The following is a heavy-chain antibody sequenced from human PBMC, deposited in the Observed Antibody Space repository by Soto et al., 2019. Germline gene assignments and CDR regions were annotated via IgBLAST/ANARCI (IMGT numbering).Heavy chain of an antibody. Sequence: EVQLVESGGGLIQPGGSLRLSCAASGLIVSSNCLTWVRQAPGKGLECVSITCSGGTTYYADSVRGRFTISSDNSKNTLYLQMNSLRPEDTAVYYCAGRLATAASLDYWGQGTLVTVSS. CDR2: TCSGGTT. V-gene: IGHV3-53*01. CDR1: GLIVSSNC. CDR3: AGRLATAASLDY. J-gene: IGHJ4*02. D-gene: IGHD3-16*01.